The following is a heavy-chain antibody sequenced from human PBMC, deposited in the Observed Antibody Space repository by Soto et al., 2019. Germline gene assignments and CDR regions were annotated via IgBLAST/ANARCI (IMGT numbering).Heavy chain of an antibody. V-gene: IGHV3-23*01. J-gene: IGHJ6*02. Sequence: GSLRLSCAASGFTFSIYAMSWVLQAPGKGLEWVSAISGSGGSTYYADSVKGRFTISRDNSKNTLYLQMNSLRAEDTAVYYCAKDLSGSYRTYYYYGMDVWGQGTTVTVSS. CDR1: GFTFSIYA. CDR3: AKDLSGSYRTYYYYGMDV. CDR2: ISGSGGST. D-gene: IGHD1-26*01.